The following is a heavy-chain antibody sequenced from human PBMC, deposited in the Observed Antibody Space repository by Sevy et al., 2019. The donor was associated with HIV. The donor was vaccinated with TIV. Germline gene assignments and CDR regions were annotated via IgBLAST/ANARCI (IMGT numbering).Heavy chain of an antibody. V-gene: IGHV3-23*01. Sequence: GGSLRLSCAASGFTFSSYAMSWVRQAPGKGLEWVSAISGSGGSTYYADSVKGRFTISRGNSKNTLYLQMNSLRAEDTAVYYCAKDDSSGYYTHWGQGTLVTVSS. CDR1: GFTFSSYA. D-gene: IGHD3-22*01. CDR2: ISGSGGST. J-gene: IGHJ4*02. CDR3: AKDDSSGYYTH.